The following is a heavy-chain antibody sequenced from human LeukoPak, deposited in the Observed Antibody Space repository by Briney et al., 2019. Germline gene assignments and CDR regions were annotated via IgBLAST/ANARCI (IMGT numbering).Heavy chain of an antibody. CDR1: GGSINGYY. CDR2: VYYSGST. J-gene: IGHJ4*02. Sequence: PSETLSLTCTASGGSINGYYWTWIRQSPGKGPEWIGYVYYSGSTNYNPSLKNRVTISLGTSKKQFSLKLSSVTAADTAVYYYARDLGSGSYGTLWGQGTLVTVSS. D-gene: IGHD3-10*01. V-gene: IGHV4-59*01. CDR3: ARDLGSGSYGTL.